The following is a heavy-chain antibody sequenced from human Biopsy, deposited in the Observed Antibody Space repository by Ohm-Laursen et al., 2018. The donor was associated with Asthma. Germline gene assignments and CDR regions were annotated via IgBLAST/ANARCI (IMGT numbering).Heavy chain of an antibody. J-gene: IGHJ4*02. CDR2: IYYSGST. CDR3: ARWGSFGFDY. V-gene: IGHV4-61*01. CDR1: GGSVSSGSYY. D-gene: IGHD7-27*01. Sequence: SDTLSLTCTVSGGSVSSGSYYWSWIRQPPGKGLEWIGYIYYSGSTNYNPSLKSRVTISVDTSKNQFSLNLSSVTAADTAVYYCARWGSFGFDYWGQGTLVTVSS.